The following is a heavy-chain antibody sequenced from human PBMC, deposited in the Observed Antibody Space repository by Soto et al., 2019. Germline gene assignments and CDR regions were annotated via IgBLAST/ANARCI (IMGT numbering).Heavy chain of an antibody. Sequence: GGSLRLSCAASGLTFSSYGMHWVRQAPGNGLEWVAVISYDGSNKYYADSVKGRFTISRDNSKNTLYLQMNSLRAADTAVYYCARVNDYYDSSGFRSAFDIWGQGTMVTVSS. D-gene: IGHD3-22*01. CDR3: ARVNDYYDSSGFRSAFDI. V-gene: IGHV3-30*03. CDR2: ISYDGSNK. J-gene: IGHJ3*02. CDR1: GLTFSSYG.